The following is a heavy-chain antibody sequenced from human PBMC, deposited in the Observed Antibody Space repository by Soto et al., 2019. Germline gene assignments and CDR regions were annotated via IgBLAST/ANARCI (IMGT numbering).Heavy chain of an antibody. Sequence: QLQLQESGPGLVKPSETLSLTCTVSGGSISSSSYYWGWIRQPPGKGLEWIGSIDSSGSTYYNPSLTSRVTISVDTSKHQFSLKLSSVTAADTAVYYCARRSSDIVVVVAANDAFDIWGQGTMVTVSS. V-gene: IGHV4-39*01. CDR3: ARRSSDIVVVVAANDAFDI. CDR1: GGSISSSSYY. CDR2: IDSSGST. D-gene: IGHD2-15*01. J-gene: IGHJ3*02.